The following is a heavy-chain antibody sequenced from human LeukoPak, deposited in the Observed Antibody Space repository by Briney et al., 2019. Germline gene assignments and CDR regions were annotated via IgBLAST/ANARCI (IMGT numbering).Heavy chain of an antibody. D-gene: IGHD3-22*01. CDR1: GGTFSSYA. V-gene: IGHV1-69*01. CDR3: ARGYYDSSGYYSPLDY. CDR2: IIPIFGTA. Sequence: SVKVSCKASGGTFSSYAISWVRQAPGQGLEWMGGIIPIFGTANYAQKFQGRVTITADESTSTAYMELSSLRSEDTAVYYCARGYYDSSGYYSPLDYWGQGTLVTVSS. J-gene: IGHJ4*02.